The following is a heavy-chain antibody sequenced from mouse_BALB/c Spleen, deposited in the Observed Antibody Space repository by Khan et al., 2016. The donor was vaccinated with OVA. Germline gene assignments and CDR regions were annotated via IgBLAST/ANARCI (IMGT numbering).Heavy chain of an antibody. J-gene: IGHJ3*01. D-gene: IGHD3-3*01. V-gene: IGHV3-2*02. CDR2: ISYSGRT. CDR3: VRGRAY. CDR1: GYSITSDYA. Sequence: VQLKESGPGLVKPSQSLSLTCTVTGYSITSDYAWNWIRQFPGNKLDWMGYISYSGRTSYTPSLKSRISITRDTSKNQFFLQLNSVTTEDTASYYCVRGRAYWGQGTLVTVSA.